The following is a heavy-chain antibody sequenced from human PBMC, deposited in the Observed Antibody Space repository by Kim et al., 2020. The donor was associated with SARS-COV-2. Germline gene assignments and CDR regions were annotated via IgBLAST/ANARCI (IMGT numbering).Heavy chain of an antibody. CDR3: AKVSGDSSGYYDYYYYGMDV. J-gene: IGHJ6*02. D-gene: IGHD3-22*01. V-gene: IGHV3-30*18. CDR2: ISYDGSNK. Sequence: GGSLRLSCAASGFTFSSYGMHWVRQAPGKGLEWVAVISYDGSNKYYADSVKGRFTISRDNSKNTLYLQMNSLRAEDTAVYYCAKVSGDSSGYYDYYYYGMDVWGQGTTVTVSS. CDR1: GFTFSSYG.